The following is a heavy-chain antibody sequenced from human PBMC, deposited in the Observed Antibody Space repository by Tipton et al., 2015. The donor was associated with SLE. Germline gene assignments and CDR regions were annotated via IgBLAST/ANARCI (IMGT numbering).Heavy chain of an antibody. J-gene: IGHJ3*02. Sequence: TLSLTCTVSGGSISFDYWSWIRQSAGRGLEWIGYIYYSGSTNYNPSLKSRVTISVDTSKNQFSLKLSSVTAADTAVYYCARASRIGDIWGQGTMVTVSS. CDR1: GGSISFDY. D-gene: IGHD3-22*01. CDR2: IYYSGST. V-gene: IGHV4-59*01. CDR3: ARASRIGDI.